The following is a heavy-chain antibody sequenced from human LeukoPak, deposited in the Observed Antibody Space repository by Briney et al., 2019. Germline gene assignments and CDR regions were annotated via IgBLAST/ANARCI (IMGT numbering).Heavy chain of an antibody. D-gene: IGHD1-26*01. CDR2: INHSGST. J-gene: IGHJ1*01. CDR1: GGSFSGYY. Sequence: PSQTLSLTCAVYGGSFSGYYLSWIRHPPGKGLDWIGEINHSGSTNYNPSLKSRVTMSVVTSKNQFSLKLSSVTAADTAVYYCARPRIVGAPGYFQHWGQGTLVTVSS. CDR3: ARPRIVGAPGYFQH. V-gene: IGHV4-34*01.